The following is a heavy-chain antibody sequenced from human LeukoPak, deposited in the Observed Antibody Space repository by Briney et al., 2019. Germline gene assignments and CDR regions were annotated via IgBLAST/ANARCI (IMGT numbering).Heavy chain of an antibody. Sequence: SETLSLTCTVSGGSISSYYWSWTRQPPGKGLEWIGYIYYSGGTNYNPSLKSRVTISVDTSKNQFSLKLSSVTAADTAVYSCARAGWLRSENWFDPWGQGTLVTVS. CDR2: IYYSGGT. CDR1: GGSISSYY. D-gene: IGHD5-12*01. J-gene: IGHJ5*02. CDR3: ARAGWLRSENWFDP. V-gene: IGHV4-59*01.